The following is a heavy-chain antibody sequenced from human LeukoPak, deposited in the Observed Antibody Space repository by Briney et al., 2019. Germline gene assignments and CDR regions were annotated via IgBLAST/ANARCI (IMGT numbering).Heavy chain of an antibody. CDR1: GGTFSSYA. J-gene: IGHJ5*02. CDR3: ARGHYDFWKEGFDP. D-gene: IGHD3-3*01. Sequence: SVRVSCKASGGTFSSYAISWVRQAPGQGLEWMGGIIPIFGTANYAQKFQGRVTITADESTSTAYMELSSLRSEDTAVYYCARGHYDFWKEGFDPWGQGTLVTVSS. CDR2: IIPIFGTA. V-gene: IGHV1-69*13.